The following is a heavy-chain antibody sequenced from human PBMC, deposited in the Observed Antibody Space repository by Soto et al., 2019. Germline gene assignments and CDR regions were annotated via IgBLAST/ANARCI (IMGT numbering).Heavy chain of an antibody. J-gene: IGHJ3*02. CDR2: IYWDDDK. V-gene: IGHV2-5*02. Sequence: QITLKESGPTLVKPTQTLTLTCSFSGFSLGNNRVGVAWIRQPPGKALEWLAVIYWDDDKRHSPSLKNRLTISKDTSNNLVVLLMTNLDPVDTATYYCAHLMITFGGVIEDDAFDTWGQGTMVTVSS. CDR1: GFSLGNNRVG. D-gene: IGHD3-16*02. CDR3: AHLMITFGGVIEDDAFDT.